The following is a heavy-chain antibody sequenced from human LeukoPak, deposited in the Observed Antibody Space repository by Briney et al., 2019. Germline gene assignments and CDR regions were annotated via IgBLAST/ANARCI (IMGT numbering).Heavy chain of an antibody. CDR2: IYTSGST. D-gene: IGHD4-17*01. J-gene: IGHJ4*02. CDR3: ARASHDYGDYSHFDY. V-gene: IGHV4-61*05. Sequence: PSETLSLTCTVSGGSISSSSYYWGWIRQPPGKGLEWIGRIYTSGSTNYNPSLKSRVTMSVDTSKNQFSLKLSSVTAADTAVYYCARASHDYGDYSHFDYWGQGTLVTVSS. CDR1: GGSISSSSYY.